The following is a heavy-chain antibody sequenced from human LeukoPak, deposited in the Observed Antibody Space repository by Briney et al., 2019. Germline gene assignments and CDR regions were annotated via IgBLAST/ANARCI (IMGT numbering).Heavy chain of an antibody. Sequence: GGSLRLSCAASGFTFSDYYMSWIRQAPGKGLEWVSYISSSGSTIYYADPVKGRFTISRDNAKNSLYLQMNSLRAEDTAVYYCARSQSDVVTAIPWYFDYWGQGTLVTVSS. V-gene: IGHV3-11*01. D-gene: IGHD2-21*02. CDR1: GFTFSDYY. CDR2: ISSSGSTI. CDR3: ARSQSDVVTAIPWYFDY. J-gene: IGHJ4*02.